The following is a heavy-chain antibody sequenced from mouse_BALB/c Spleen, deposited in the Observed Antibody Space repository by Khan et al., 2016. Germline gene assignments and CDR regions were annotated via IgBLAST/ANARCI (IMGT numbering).Heavy chain of an antibody. J-gene: IGHJ1*01. V-gene: IGHV4-1*02. CDR2: INPASSKT. CDR1: GFDFRRYW. CDR3: ASTFWYFDV. Sequence: EVQLLESGGDLVQPGGSLKLSCAASGFDFRRYWMRWVQQTPGKGLEWIGEINPASSKTNYTPYLQDKFIISRDTAYNTPYLQLSNVRSEDTALYYCASTFWYFDVGGAGTTVTVSS.